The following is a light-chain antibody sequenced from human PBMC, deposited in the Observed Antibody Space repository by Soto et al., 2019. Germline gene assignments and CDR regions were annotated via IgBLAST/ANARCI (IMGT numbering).Light chain of an antibody. CDR1: QSVGSN. V-gene: IGKV3-15*01. Sequence: EIVMTQSPATLSVSPGERATLSCRASQSVGSNLAWYQQKPGQDPRLLIYGASTRATGIPARFSGSGSGTEFTLTISGLQSEDFAVYFCQQYNNWPPWTFGQGTKVEIK. CDR3: QQYNNWPPWT. CDR2: GAS. J-gene: IGKJ1*01.